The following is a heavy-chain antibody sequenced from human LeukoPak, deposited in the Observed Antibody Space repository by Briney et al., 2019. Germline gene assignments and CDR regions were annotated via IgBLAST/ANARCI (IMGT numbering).Heavy chain of an antibody. V-gene: IGHV3-23*01. Sequence: GGSLRLSCAASGFTFISYAMSWVRQAPGKGLEWVSAISGTGDSTYYADSVKGRFTISRDSSKNTVYLQMSSLRAEDTAVYYCATGNYYDSRGYYTFGHWGQGTLVTVSS. D-gene: IGHD3-22*01. CDR3: ATGNYYDSRGYYTFGH. CDR1: GFTFISYA. CDR2: ISGTGDST. J-gene: IGHJ4*02.